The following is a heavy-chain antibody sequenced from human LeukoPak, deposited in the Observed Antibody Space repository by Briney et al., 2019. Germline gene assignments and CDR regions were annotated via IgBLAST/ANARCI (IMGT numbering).Heavy chain of an antibody. CDR1: GFTFSDYC. V-gene: IGHV3-11*01. CDR3: ARGKDGYKRGYPLGFDY. J-gene: IGHJ4*02. CDR2: ISSSGTTI. D-gene: IGHD5-24*01. Sequence: PGGSLRLSCAAFGFTFSDYCMTWIRQAPGKGLEWVSYISSSGTTILYADSVKGRFTISRDNTKNSLYLQMNSLRAEDTAVYYCARGKDGYKRGYPLGFDYWGQGTLVTVSS.